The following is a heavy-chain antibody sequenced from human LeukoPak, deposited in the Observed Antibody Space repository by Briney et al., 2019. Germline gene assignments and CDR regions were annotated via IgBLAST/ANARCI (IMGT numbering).Heavy chain of an antibody. CDR3: ARGRIAKIVVVHSFSYGMDV. D-gene: IGHD3-22*01. Sequence: SETLSLTCTVFGGSFTDYFWTWIRHSPGKGLEWIGEINVYTGDSKDNPSLNSRVSISLEKSKNQLSLELRSVTAADTAVYYCARGRIAKIVVVHSFSYGMDVWGQGTTVTVSS. CDR2: INVYTGDS. CDR1: GGSFTDYF. V-gene: IGHV4-34*01. J-gene: IGHJ6*02.